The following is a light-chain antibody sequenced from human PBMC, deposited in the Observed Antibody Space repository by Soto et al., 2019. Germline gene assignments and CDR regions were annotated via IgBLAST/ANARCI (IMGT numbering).Light chain of an antibody. V-gene: IGLV2-14*01. CDR3: SSYTSSSNYV. J-gene: IGLJ1*01. Sequence: LAQPASVSGSRGQSITISCTGTSSDVGGYNLVSWYQQHPGKAPKLMIYEVSNRPSGVSNRFSGSKSGNTASLTISGLQAEDEADYYCSSYTSSSNYVFGTGTKVTVL. CDR2: EVS. CDR1: SSDVGGYNL.